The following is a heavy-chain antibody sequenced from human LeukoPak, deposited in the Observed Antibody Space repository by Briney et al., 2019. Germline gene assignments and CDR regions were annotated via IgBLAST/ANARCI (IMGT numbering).Heavy chain of an antibody. CDR2: ISSSSSYI. J-gene: IGHJ4*02. CDR3: ARDRVSMIRGVTALDC. CDR1: GFTFSSYG. Sequence: GGSLRLSCAASGFTFSSYGMNWVRQAPGKGLEWVSSISSSSSYIYYADSVKGRFTISRDNAKNSLYLQMNSLRAEDTAVYYCARDRVSMIRGVTALDCWGQGTLVTVSS. V-gene: IGHV3-21*01. D-gene: IGHD3-10*01.